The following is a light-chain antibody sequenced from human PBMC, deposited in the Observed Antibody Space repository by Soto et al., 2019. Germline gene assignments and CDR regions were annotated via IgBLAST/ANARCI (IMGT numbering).Light chain of an antibody. CDR1: QSVRHY. CDR3: QQRSNWLIT. Sequence: EIVLTQSPATLSLSPGERATLSCRASQSVRHYLAWYQQKPGQAPRLLIYDASNRATGIPARFSGSGSGTDFTLTISSLEPEDFAVYYCQQRSNWLITFGQGTRLKIK. CDR2: DAS. J-gene: IGKJ5*01. V-gene: IGKV3-11*01.